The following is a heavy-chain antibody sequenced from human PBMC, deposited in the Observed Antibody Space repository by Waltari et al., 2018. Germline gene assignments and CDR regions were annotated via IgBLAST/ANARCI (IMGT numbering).Heavy chain of an antibody. CDR1: GGSIRSSSYY. CDR2: IYYCGST. V-gene: IGHV4-39*01. J-gene: IGHJ5*02. Sequence: LQLQESGPGLVKPSETLSLTCTVSGGSIRSSSYYWGWIRQPPGKGLEGIGSIYYCGSTYYNPSLKSRVTISVDTSKNQFSLKLSSVTAADTAVYYCARGVVVENRYYDSHWFDPWGQGTLVTVSS. CDR3: ARGVVVENRYYDSHWFDP. D-gene: IGHD3-3*01.